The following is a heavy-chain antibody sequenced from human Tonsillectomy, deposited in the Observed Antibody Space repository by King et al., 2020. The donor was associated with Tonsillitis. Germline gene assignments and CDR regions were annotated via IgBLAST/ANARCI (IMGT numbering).Heavy chain of an antibody. Sequence: VQLVESGGGLVQPGRSLRLSCTASGFTFGDYAMNWFRQAPGKGLEWVGFIRSKVYGGTTDYAASVKGRFTISRDDSKTMAYLQMNSLKTEDTAVYYFTRDVEADYYGSGISPHFDYWGQGTLVTVSS. CDR2: IRSKVYGGTT. D-gene: IGHD3-10*01. CDR3: TRDVEADYYGSGISPHFDY. V-gene: IGHV3-49*03. J-gene: IGHJ4*02. CDR1: GFTFGDYA.